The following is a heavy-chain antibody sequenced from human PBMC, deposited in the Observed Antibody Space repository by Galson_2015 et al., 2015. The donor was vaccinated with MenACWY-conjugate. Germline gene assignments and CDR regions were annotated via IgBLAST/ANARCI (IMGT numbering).Heavy chain of an antibody. Sequence: SVKVSCKASGYTFTSYYMHWVRQAPGQGLEWMGIINPSGGSTSYAQKFQGRVTMTRDTSTSTVYMELSSLRSEDTAVYYCARDSGDIVLMVYATPGDYWGQGTLVTVSS. CDR3: ARDSGDIVLMVYATPGDY. CDR2: INPSGGST. J-gene: IGHJ4*02. D-gene: IGHD2-8*01. CDR1: GYTFTSYY. V-gene: IGHV1-46*01.